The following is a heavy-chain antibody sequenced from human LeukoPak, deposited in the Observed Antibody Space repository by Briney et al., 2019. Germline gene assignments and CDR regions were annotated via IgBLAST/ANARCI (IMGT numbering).Heavy chain of an antibody. Sequence: SVKVSCKASGGTFSSYAISWVRQSPGQGLEWMGGIIPIFGTANYAQKFQGRVTITADESTSTAYMELSSLRSEDTAVYYCARAKLGYCSSTSCYEEDAFDIWGQRTMVTVSS. CDR2: IIPIFGTA. J-gene: IGHJ3*02. V-gene: IGHV1-69*01. CDR3: ARAKLGYCSSTSCYEEDAFDI. D-gene: IGHD2-2*01. CDR1: GGTFSSYA.